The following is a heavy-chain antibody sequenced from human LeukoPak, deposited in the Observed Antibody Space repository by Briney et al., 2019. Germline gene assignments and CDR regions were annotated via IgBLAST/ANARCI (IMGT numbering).Heavy chain of an antibody. CDR2: IHHSGTT. Sequence: SETLSLTRTVSGYSINSVYYWGWIRQPPEKGLEWIGSIHHSGTTYYNPSLKSRVTISLDTSTDQFSLKLSSVTAADTALYFCARGPSVRYYAGSGYYYFDYWGQGTLVTVSS. CDR1: GYSINSVYY. CDR3: ARGPSVRYYAGSGYYYFDY. J-gene: IGHJ4*02. D-gene: IGHD3-22*01. V-gene: IGHV4-38-2*02.